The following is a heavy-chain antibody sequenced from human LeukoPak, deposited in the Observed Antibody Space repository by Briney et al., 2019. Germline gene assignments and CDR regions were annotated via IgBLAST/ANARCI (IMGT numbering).Heavy chain of an antibody. CDR3: ASLTYYYDSSGYPDY. CDR2: IKQDGSEK. V-gene: IGHV3-7*01. D-gene: IGHD3-22*01. Sequence: GGSLRLSCAASGFTFSSYWMSWVRQAPGKGLEWVANIKQDGSEKYYVDSVKGRFTISRDNAKNSLYLQMNSLRAEDTAVYYCASLTYYYDSSGYPDYWGQGTLVTVSS. CDR1: GFTFSSYW. J-gene: IGHJ4*02.